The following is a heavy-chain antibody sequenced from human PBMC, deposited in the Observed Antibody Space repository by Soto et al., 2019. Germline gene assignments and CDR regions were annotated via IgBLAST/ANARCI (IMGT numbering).Heavy chain of an antibody. CDR2: INAGNGNT. CDR1: GYTFTSYA. J-gene: IGHJ5*02. V-gene: IGHV1-3*01. CDR3: ARDRLLWFGELSHAGGWFDP. Sequence: VASVKVSCKASGYTFTSYAMHWVRQAPGQRLEWMGWINAGNGNTKYSQKFQGRVTITRDTSASTAYMELSSLRSEDTAVYYCARDRLLWFGELSHAGGWFDPWGQGTLVTV. D-gene: IGHD3-10*01.